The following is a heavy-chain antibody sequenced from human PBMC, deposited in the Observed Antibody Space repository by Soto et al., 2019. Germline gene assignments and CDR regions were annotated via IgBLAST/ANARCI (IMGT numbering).Heavy chain of an antibody. CDR1: GFTFSSYG. Sequence: QVQLVESGGGVDQPGRSLRLSCAASGFTFSSYGMHWVRQAPGTGLGWVAVISYDGSNKYYADSVKGRFTISRDNSKNTLYLQMNSLRAQDTAVYYCAKDRRPNYYYGMDVWGQGTTVTVSS. CDR2: ISYDGSNK. CDR3: AKDRRPNYYYGMDV. J-gene: IGHJ6*02. D-gene: IGHD6-25*01. V-gene: IGHV3-30*18.